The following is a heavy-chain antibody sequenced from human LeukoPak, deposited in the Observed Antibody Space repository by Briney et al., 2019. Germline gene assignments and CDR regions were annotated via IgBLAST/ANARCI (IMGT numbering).Heavy chain of an antibody. Sequence: SETLSLTCTVSGGSISSYYWGWIRQPPGKGLEWIWSIFYSGSTYYNPSLKSRVTISVDTSKNQFSLKLSSVTAADTAVYYCARRRLGWYSVDYWGQGTLVTVSS. CDR2: IFYSGST. CDR1: GGSISSYY. CDR3: ARRRLGWYSVDY. V-gene: IGHV4-39*01. D-gene: IGHD6-19*01. J-gene: IGHJ4*02.